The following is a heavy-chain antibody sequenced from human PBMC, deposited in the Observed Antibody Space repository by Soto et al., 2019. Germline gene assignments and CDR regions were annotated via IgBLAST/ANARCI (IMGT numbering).Heavy chain of an antibody. V-gene: IGHV1-3*01. CDR1: GYTFTSYA. J-gene: IGHJ4*02. D-gene: IGHD2-15*01. CDR2: INAGNGNT. Sequence: ASVKVSCKASGYTFTSYAMHWVRQAPGQRLEWMGWINAGNGNTKCSQKFQDRVTITSDTSASTAYMELSSLRSEDTAVYYCARGESVVGDYWGQGTLVTVSS. CDR3: ARGESVVGDY.